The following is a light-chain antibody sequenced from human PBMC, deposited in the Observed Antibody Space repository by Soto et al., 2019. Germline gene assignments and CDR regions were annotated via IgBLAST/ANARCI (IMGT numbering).Light chain of an antibody. CDR1: SSDVGGYNY. Sequence: QSALAQPPSASRSPGQSVTISCTGTSSDVGGYNYVSWYQQHPGKAPKLMISEVSKRPSGVPDRFSGSKSGNTASLTVSGLQAEDEADYYCSSFAGNNNLVFGGGTKVTFL. V-gene: IGLV2-8*01. CDR3: SSFAGNNNLV. CDR2: EVS. J-gene: IGLJ2*01.